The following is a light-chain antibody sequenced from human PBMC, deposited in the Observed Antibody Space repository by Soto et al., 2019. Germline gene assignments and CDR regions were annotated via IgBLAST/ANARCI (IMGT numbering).Light chain of an antibody. Sequence: SSLTQPASVSGSPGQSIALSRTGTSSSVGGSTSVPWYQHHPGKAPKLLIYDVSNRPSGVSNRFSGSKSDNTASLTISGLQAEDEADYYCSSYATGGSYVFGTGTKVPVL. V-gene: IGLV2-14*03. J-gene: IGLJ1*01. CDR3: SSYATGGSYV. CDR1: SSSVGGSTS. CDR2: DVS.